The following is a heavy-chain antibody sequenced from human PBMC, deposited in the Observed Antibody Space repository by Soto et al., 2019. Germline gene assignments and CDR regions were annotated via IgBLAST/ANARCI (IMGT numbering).Heavy chain of an antibody. CDR1: GFTFSSYA. J-gene: IGHJ6*02. CDR2: ISYDGSNK. D-gene: IGHD3-3*01. V-gene: IGHV3-30-3*01. Sequence: GGSLRLSCAASGFTFSSYAMHWVRQAPGKGLEWVAVISYDGSNKYYADSVKGRFTISRDNSKNTLYLQMNSLRAEDTAVYYCARDPAFYDFWSGPRYYGMDVWGHGTTVTVSS. CDR3: ARDPAFYDFWSGPRYYGMDV.